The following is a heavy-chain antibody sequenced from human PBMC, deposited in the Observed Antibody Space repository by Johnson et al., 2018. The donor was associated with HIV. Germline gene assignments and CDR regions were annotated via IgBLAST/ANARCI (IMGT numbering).Heavy chain of an antibody. J-gene: IGHJ3*02. CDR1: GFTFSSYV. Sequence: VQLVESGGGVVQPGRSLRLSCAASGFTFSSYVMHWVRQEPGKGLERVAVIPYDGSNKYYADSVKARFTISRDNSKNTLYLQMTSLSAGDTAVFYCARVVEAARVHLHDAFDIWGQGTMVTVSS. CDR3: ARVVEAARVHLHDAFDI. CDR2: IPYDGSNK. D-gene: IGHD6-6*01. V-gene: IGHV3-30*04.